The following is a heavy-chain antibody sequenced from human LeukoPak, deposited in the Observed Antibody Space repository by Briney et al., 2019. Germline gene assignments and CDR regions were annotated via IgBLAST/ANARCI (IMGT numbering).Heavy chain of an antibody. CDR3: ARGPSHGGTYFES. D-gene: IGHD4-23*01. CDR2: IHSSGNT. J-gene: IGHJ4*02. Sequence: SETLSLTCTVCGGFISNYYWSWIRQPAGKELECIGRIHSSGNTLHNPSLKSRVSMSVDTSKNQFSLRLTSATAADTAVYYCARGPSHGGTYFESWGQGTLVTVSS. CDR1: GGFISNYY. V-gene: IGHV4-4*07.